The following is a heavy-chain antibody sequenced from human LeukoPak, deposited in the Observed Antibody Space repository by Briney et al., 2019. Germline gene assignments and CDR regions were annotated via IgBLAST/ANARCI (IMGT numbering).Heavy chain of an antibody. J-gene: IGHJ3*02. CDR1: GYTFTGYY. V-gene: IGHV1-2*02. CDR2: INPNSGDT. Sequence: ASVKVSCKASGYTFTGYYIHWVRQAPGQGLEWMGWINPNSGDTNFAQKFQGRVTMTRDTSISTVYMELSRLRSDDTAVYYCARDGTFDIWGQGTMVTVSS. CDR3: ARDGTFDI.